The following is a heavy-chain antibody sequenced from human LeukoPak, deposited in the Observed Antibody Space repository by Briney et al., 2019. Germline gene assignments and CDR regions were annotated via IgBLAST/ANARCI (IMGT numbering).Heavy chain of an antibody. D-gene: IGHD3-3*01. J-gene: IGHJ4*02. V-gene: IGHV5-51*01. CDR1: GYSFTSYW. CDR2: IYPGDSDT. Sequence: GESLKIPCKGSGYSFTSYWIGWVRQMPGKGLEWMGIIYPGDSDTRYSPSFQGQVTISADKSISTAYLQWSSLKASDTAMYYCARRVTIFGVVKYYFDYWGQGTLVTVSS. CDR3: ARRVTIFGVVKYYFDY.